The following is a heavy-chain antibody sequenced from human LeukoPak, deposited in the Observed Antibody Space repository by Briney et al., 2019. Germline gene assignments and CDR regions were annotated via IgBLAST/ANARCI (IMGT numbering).Heavy chain of an antibody. CDR3: AREGDIAAAGNWFDP. J-gene: IGHJ5*02. D-gene: IGHD6-13*01. V-gene: IGHV1-2*02. CDR2: INPNSGGT. CDR1: GYTFTGYY. Sequence: ASVKVSCKASGYTFTGYYMHWVRQAPGQGLEWMGWINPNSGGTNYAQKFQGRVTMTRDTSISTAYMELSRLRSDDTAVYYCAREGDIAAAGNWFDPWGQGTLVTVSS.